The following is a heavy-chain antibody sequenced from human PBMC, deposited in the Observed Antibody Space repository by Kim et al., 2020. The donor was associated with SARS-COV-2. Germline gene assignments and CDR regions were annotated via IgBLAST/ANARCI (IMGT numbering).Heavy chain of an antibody. CDR3: ARDRAHYYYSGSSRGGYFDL. V-gene: IGHV3-21*01. CDR2: ISSSSDYI. D-gene: IGHD3-10*01. J-gene: IGHJ2*01. Sequence: GGSLRLSCAASGFIFSTYNMNWVRQAPGKGLEWVSSISSSSDYIYYADSVMGRFTISRDNAKNFLYLQMSSLRAEDTAVYYCARDRAHYYYSGSSRGGYFDLWGRGTLVTVSS. CDR1: GFIFSTYN.